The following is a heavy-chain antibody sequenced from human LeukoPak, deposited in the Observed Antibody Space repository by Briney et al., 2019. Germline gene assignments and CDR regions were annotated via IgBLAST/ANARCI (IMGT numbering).Heavy chain of an antibody. V-gene: IGHV5-51*01. CDR2: IYPGDSDT. Sequence: GESLKISCKGSGYSFTNYWIAWVRQMPGKGLEWMGIIYPGDSDTRYSPSFQGQVTISADRSISTAYLQWSSLKASDTGMYYCATGRYCSSTGCSHFDYWGQGTLVTVSS. CDR1: GYSFTNYW. D-gene: IGHD2-2*01. CDR3: ATGRYCSSTGCSHFDY. J-gene: IGHJ4*02.